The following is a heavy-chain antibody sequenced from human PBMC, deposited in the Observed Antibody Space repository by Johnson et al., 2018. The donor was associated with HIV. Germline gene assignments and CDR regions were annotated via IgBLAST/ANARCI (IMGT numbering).Heavy chain of an antibody. CDR3: AKDPPGVDDIHAFDI. CDR1: GFTFSSYW. CDR2: IKQDGSEK. J-gene: IGHJ3*02. V-gene: IGHV3-7*01. D-gene: IGHD3-9*01. Sequence: VQLVESGGGLVQPGGSLRLSCAASGFTFSSYWMSWVRQAPGKGLEWVANIKQDGSEKYYVDSVKGRLTISRDNAKNSLYLQMNSLRAEDTAVYYCAKDPPGVDDIHAFDIWGQGTMVTVSS.